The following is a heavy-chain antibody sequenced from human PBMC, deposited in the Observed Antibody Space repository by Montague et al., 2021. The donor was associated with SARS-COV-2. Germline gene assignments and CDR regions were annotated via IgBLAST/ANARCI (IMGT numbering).Heavy chain of an antibody. D-gene: IGHD1-1*01. J-gene: IGHJ6*02. Sequence: CAISGDSVSSNSATWNWVRQSPSRGLEWLGRTYYRSKWYNDYAXXXRXRVTINPDTSKNQFSLQLNSVTPEDTAIYYCTSGREGNYNVMDVWGQGTTVTVSS. CDR1: GDSVSSNSAT. CDR3: TSGREGNYNVMDV. CDR2: TYYRSKWYN. V-gene: IGHV6-1*01.